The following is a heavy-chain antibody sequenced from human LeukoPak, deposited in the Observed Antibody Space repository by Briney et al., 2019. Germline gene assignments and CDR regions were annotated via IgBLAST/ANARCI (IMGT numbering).Heavy chain of an antibody. CDR3: ARSREPSPYYDILTGYLDY. CDR1: GGSISSGGYY. J-gene: IGHJ4*02. V-gene: IGHV4-31*03. Sequence: TLSLTCTVSGGSISSGGYYWSWIRQHLGKGLEWIGYIYYSGSTYYNPSLKSRVTISVDTSKNQFSLKLSSVTAADTAVYYCARSREPSPYYDILTGYLDYWGRGTLVTVSS. CDR2: IYYSGST. D-gene: IGHD3-9*01.